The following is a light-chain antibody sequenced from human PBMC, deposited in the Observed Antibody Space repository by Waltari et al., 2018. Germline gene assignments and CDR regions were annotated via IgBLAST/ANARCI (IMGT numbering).Light chain of an antibody. CDR1: QNVNSN. Sequence: EIIMTQSPATLSLSPGDSATLSCRASQNVNSNLAWYQQKPGQAPRLLIYGASIRATGIPARFSGSGSGTQFTLTINSLQSEDSAVYFCQQHNDWPPWTFGQGTKVELK. J-gene: IGKJ1*01. CDR3: QQHNDWPPWT. CDR2: GAS. V-gene: IGKV3-15*01.